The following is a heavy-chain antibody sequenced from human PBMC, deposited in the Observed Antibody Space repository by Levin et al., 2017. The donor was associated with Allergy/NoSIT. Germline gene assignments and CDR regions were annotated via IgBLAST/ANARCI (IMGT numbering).Heavy chain of an antibody. Sequence: ASVKVSCKASGYTFTSYGISWVRQAPGQGLEWMGWISAYNGNTNYAQKLQGRVTMTTDTSTSTAYMELRSLRSDDTAVYYCARAEPITMIVVVMGAFDIWGQGTMVTVSS. CDR2: ISAYNGNT. V-gene: IGHV1-18*01. CDR3: ARAEPITMIVVVMGAFDI. CDR1: GYTFTSYG. D-gene: IGHD3-22*01. J-gene: IGHJ3*02.